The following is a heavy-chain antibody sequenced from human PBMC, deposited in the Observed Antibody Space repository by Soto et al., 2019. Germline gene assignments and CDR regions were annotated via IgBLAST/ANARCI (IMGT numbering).Heavy chain of an antibody. V-gene: IGHV3-53*04. CDR3: ARGTDYYDSSGYYYAFDI. J-gene: IGHJ3*02. Sequence: GGSLRLSCAASGFTVSSNYMSWVRQAPGKGLEWVSVIYSGGSTYYADSVKGRFTISRHNSKNTLYLQMNSLRAEDTAVYDCARGTDYYDSSGYYYAFDIWGQGTMVTVSS. CDR1: GFTVSSNY. CDR2: IYSGGST. D-gene: IGHD3-22*01.